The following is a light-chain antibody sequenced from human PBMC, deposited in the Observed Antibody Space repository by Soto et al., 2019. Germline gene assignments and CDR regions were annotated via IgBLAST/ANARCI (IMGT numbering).Light chain of an antibody. Sequence: QSALTQPPSASGSPGHSVTISCAGISADVGNYNYVSWYQQHPGKAPKLMIYEVSKRPSGVPDRFSGSKSGNTASLTVSGLQAEDEADYYCSSYAGFNNFVFGTGTKLTVL. CDR2: EVS. CDR1: SADVGNYNY. CDR3: SSYAGFNNFV. J-gene: IGLJ1*01. V-gene: IGLV2-8*01.